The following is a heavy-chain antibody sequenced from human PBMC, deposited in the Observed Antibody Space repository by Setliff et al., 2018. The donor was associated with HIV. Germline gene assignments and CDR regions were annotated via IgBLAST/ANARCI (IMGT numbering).Heavy chain of an antibody. CDR1: GYSFTNYW. Sequence: PGESLKISCKGSGYSFTNYWIGWVRQMPGKGLEWMGIIYPGDSDTRYGPSFEGQVTISADWSITTVFLQWNSLKASDTAMYYCARRPVSDTFDVWGQGTMVTVSS. CDR3: ARRPVSDTFDV. CDR2: IYPGDSDT. J-gene: IGHJ3*01. V-gene: IGHV5-51*01.